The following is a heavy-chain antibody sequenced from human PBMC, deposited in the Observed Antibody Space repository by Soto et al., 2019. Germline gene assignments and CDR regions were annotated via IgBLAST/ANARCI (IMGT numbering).Heavy chain of an antibody. V-gene: IGHV4-30-4*01. D-gene: IGHD2-2*01. J-gene: IGHJ3*02. CDR1: GGSISSGDYY. Sequence: QVQLQESGPGLVKPSQTLSLTCTVSGGSISSGDYYWSWIRQPPGKGLEWMGYIYYSGSTYYNPSLKSRLTMSVDTSKNQFSLKLSSVTAADTAVYYCARNIVVVPAACHDAFDIWGQGTMVTVSS. CDR2: IYYSGST. CDR3: ARNIVVVPAACHDAFDI.